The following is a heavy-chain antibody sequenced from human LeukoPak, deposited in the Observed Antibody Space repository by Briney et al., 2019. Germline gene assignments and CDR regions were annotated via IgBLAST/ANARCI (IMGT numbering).Heavy chain of an antibody. CDR3: AKPLGAKADAFDI. CDR2: ISGSGGST. J-gene: IGHJ3*02. CDR1: GFTVSSNY. V-gene: IGHV3-23*01. D-gene: IGHD4/OR15-4a*01. Sequence: GGSLRLSCAASGFTVSSNYMSWVRRAPGKGLEWVSAISGSGGSTYYADSVKGWFTISRDNSKNTLYLQMNSLRAEDTAVYYCAKPLGAKADAFDIWGQGTMVTVSS.